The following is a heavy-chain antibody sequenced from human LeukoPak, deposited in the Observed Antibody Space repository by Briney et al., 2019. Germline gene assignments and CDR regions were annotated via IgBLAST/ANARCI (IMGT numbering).Heavy chain of an antibody. CDR3: ARIWDGYSGSDY. J-gene: IGHJ4*02. CDR1: GFTFSSYA. CDR2: ISGGGYST. Sequence: GSLILSCAASGFTFSSYAMSWVRQAPGKGLEWVSVISGGGYSTYYADSVKGRFTISRDNAKNSVYLQMNSLRAEDTAVYYCARIWDGYSGSDYWGQGTLVTVSS. D-gene: IGHD1-26*01. V-gene: IGHV3-23*01.